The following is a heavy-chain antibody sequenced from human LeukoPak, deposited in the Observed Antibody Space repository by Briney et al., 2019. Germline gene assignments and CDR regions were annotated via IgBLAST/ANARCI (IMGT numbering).Heavy chain of an antibody. CDR2: IYHSGST. D-gene: IGHD5-18*01. Sequence: EPSETLSLTCAVSGGSISSSNWWSWVRRPPGQGLEWIGEIYHSGSTNYNPSLKSRVTISVDKSKNQFSLKLSSVTAADTAVYYCARAPPDTAMALDYWGQGTLVTVSS. J-gene: IGHJ4*02. V-gene: IGHV4-4*02. CDR1: GGSISSSNW. CDR3: ARAPPDTAMALDY.